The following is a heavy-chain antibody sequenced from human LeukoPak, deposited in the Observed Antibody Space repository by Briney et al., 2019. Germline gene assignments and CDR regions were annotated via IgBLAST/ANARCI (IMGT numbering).Heavy chain of an antibody. Sequence: PGGSLRLSCAASGFTFSSYSMNWVRQAPGKGLEWVSSISSSSSYIYYADSVKGRFTISRDNAKNSLYLQMNSLRAEDTAVYYCAREPPISTWFGESDTGYWGQGTLVTVSS. D-gene: IGHD3-10*01. CDR1: GFTFSSYS. CDR2: ISSSSSYI. J-gene: IGHJ4*02. V-gene: IGHV3-21*01. CDR3: AREPPISTWFGESDTGY.